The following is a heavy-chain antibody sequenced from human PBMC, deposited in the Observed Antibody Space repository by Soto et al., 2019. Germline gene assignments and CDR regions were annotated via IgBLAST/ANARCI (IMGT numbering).Heavy chain of an antibody. CDR1: GFAFDNAW. CDR3: TTDSYITMIMVRFDY. V-gene: IGHV3-15*07. CDR2: IKSKTDGGTT. D-gene: IGHD3-22*01. Sequence: EVQLVESGGGLVKPGGSLSLSCAASGFAFDNAWINWVRQAPGKGLEWVGRIKSKTDGGTTDFAAPVRGRFAISRDDSKNMVYMQLNSLKTEDTAVYYCTTDSYITMIMVRFDYWGHGTLVTVSS. J-gene: IGHJ4*01.